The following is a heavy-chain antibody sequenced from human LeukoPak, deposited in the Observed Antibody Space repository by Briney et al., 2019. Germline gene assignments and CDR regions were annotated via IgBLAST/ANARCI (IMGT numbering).Heavy chain of an antibody. CDR2: INHSGST. CDR3: ARGRGYSYGPDY. D-gene: IGHD5-18*01. Sequence: SETLSLTCAVYGGSFSGYYWIWIRQPPGKGLEWIGEINHSGSTNYNPSLKSRVTISVDTSKNQFSLKLSSVTAADTAVYYCARGRGYSYGPDYWGQGTLVTVSS. V-gene: IGHV4-34*01. J-gene: IGHJ4*02. CDR1: GGSFSGYY.